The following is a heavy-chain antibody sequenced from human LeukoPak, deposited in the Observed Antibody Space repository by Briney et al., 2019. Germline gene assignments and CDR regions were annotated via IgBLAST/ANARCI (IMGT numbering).Heavy chain of an antibody. V-gene: IGHV1-2*02. Sequence: VASVKVSCKASGYTSTGQYLYWARQTPGQGLEWMGWINPKTGDTDSAQNFQGRVTMTRDTSITTVYMELSSLTSDDTAVYYCARGYYGMDVWGQGTTVTVSS. CDR1: GYTSTGQY. CDR2: INPKTGDT. J-gene: IGHJ6*02. CDR3: ARGYYGMDV.